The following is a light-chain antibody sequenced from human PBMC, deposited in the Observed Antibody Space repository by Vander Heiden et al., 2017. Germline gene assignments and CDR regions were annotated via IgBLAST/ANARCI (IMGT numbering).Light chain of an antibody. J-gene: IGKJ3*01. Sequence: EIVLTQSPATLSLSPGERATLSCRASESVSSYLAWYQQKPGQAPRLLIYDASIRATGVPPRFSGSGSGTDFTLTISSLEPEDFAVYYCQQRRNWPLFGPGTKVDIK. CDR2: DAS. CDR3: QQRRNWPL. V-gene: IGKV3-11*01. CDR1: ESVSSY.